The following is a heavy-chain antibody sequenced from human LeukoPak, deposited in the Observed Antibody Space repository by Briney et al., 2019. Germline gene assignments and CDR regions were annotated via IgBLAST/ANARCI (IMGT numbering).Heavy chain of an antibody. CDR3: AGAPWWLRSMDV. V-gene: IGHV4-4*02. D-gene: IGHD5-12*01. Sequence: SETLSLTCAVSGGSISSSNWWSWVRQPPGKGLGGIGEINHSGSSNYNPSLKSRVTISVDTSKNQFSLKLSSVTAADTAVYYCAGAPWWLRSMDVWGKGTTVTVSS. J-gene: IGHJ6*04. CDR1: GGSISSSNW. CDR2: INHSGSS.